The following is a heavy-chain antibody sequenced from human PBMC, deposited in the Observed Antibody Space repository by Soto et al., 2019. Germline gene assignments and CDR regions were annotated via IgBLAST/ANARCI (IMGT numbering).Heavy chain of an antibody. D-gene: IGHD3-22*01. V-gene: IGHV1-69*13. Sequence: ASVKVSCKASGGTFSSYAISWVRQAPGQGLEWMGGIIPIFGTANYAQKFQGRVTITADESTSTAYMELSSLRSEDTAVHYCAISSGYNYYYYYGMDVWGQGTTVTVSS. CDR3: AISSGYNYYYYYGMDV. CDR2: IIPIFGTA. J-gene: IGHJ6*02. CDR1: GGTFSSYA.